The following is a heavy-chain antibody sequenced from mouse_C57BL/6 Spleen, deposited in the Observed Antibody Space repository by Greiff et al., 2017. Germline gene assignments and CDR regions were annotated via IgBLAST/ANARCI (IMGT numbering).Heavy chain of an antibody. Sequence: EVKLQQSGPELVKPGASVKISCKASGYSFTGYYMNLVKQSPEKSLEWIGEINPSTGGTTYNQKFQAKATLTVDKSSSTAYMQLKSLTSEDSAVYYCASADGLYAMDYWGQGTSVTVSS. CDR1: GYSFTGYY. V-gene: IGHV1-42*01. CDR3: ASADGLYAMDY. CDR2: INPSTGGT. D-gene: IGHD2-3*01. J-gene: IGHJ4*01.